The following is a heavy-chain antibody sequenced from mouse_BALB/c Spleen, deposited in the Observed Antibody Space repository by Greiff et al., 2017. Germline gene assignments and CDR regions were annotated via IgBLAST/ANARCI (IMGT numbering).Heavy chain of an antibody. V-gene: IGHV1-69*02. Sequence: QVQLQQPGAELVRPGASVKLSCKASGYTFTSYWINWVKQRPGQGLEWIGNIYPSASYTNYNQKFKDKATLTVDKSSSTAYMQLSSPTSEDSAVYYCTRNYRYDAMDYWGQGTSVTVSS. CDR3: TRNYRYDAMDY. CDR1: GYTFTSYW. CDR2: IYPSASYT. D-gene: IGHD2-14*01. J-gene: IGHJ4*01.